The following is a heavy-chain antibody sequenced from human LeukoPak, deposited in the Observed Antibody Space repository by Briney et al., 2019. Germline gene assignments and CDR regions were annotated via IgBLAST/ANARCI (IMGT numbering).Heavy chain of an antibody. CDR1: GYALTSYG. D-gene: IGHD5-24*01. V-gene: IGHV1-18*01. CDR3: ARGRPAYKGRDL. CDR2: ISAYNGNT. J-gene: IGHJ5*02. Sequence: ASVKVSCKPSGYALTSYGITSVPQAPGQGLEWMGWISAYNGNTNYAQKLQGRVTMTTDTSTSTAYMELRSLRSDDTAVYYCARGRPAYKGRDLWGQGTLVTVSS.